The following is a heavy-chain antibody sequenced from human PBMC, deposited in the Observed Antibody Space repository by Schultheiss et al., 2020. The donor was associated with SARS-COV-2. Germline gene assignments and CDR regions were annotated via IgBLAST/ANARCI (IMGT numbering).Heavy chain of an antibody. J-gene: IGHJ4*02. CDR1: GFTFSSYT. CDR2: ITSSTYI. V-gene: IGHV3-21*01. CDR3: ARCSSPGSEVDFDY. D-gene: IGHD6-6*01. Sequence: GGSLRLSCAASGFTFSSYTMHWVRQAPGKGLEWVSTITSSTYIYYADSVNGRFTISRDNAKNSLYLQMNSLRAEDTAVYYCARCSSPGSEVDFDYWGQGTLVTVSS.